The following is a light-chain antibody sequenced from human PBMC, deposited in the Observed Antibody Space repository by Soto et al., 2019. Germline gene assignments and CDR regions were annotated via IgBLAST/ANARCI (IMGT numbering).Light chain of an antibody. CDR3: CSYAGSYV. CDR1: SSDVGAYNY. Sequence: QSALTQPRSVSGSPGQSVTISCTGTSSDVGAYNYGSWYQQHPGKAPKFLIFDVTKRPSGVPDRFSGSKSGNTASLTISGLQAEDEADYYCCSYAGSYVFGTGTKVTVL. CDR2: DVT. J-gene: IGLJ1*01. V-gene: IGLV2-11*01.